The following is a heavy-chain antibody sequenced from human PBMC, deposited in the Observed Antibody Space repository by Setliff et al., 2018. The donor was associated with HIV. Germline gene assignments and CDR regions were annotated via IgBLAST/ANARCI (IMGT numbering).Heavy chain of an antibody. Sequence: ASVKVSCKASGYIFSTYGISWVRQAPGQGLEWMGWIGASNGNTHYAQKVQGRVTLTTDTSTNTAYMELRSLRSDDAAVYYCAKTTPQPHYYYYVDVWGKGTTVTVTS. D-gene: IGHD4-17*01. CDR1: GYIFSTYG. CDR3: AKTTPQPHYYYYVDV. J-gene: IGHJ6*03. V-gene: IGHV1-18*01. CDR2: IGASNGNT.